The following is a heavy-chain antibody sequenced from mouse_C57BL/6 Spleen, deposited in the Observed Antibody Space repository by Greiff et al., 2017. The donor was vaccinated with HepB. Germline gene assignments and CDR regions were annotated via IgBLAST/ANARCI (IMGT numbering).Heavy chain of an antibody. CDR2: IWSGGST. D-gene: IGHD2-2*01. V-gene: IGHV2-2*01. Sequence: QVHVKQSGPGLVQPSQSLSITCTVSGFSLTSYGVHWVRQSPGKGLEWLGVIWSGGSTDYNAAFISRLSISKDNSKSQVFFKMNSLQADDTAIYYCARRGGGYDDYYAMDYWGQGTSVTVSS. CDR3: ARRGGGYDDYYAMDY. CDR1: GFSLTSYG. J-gene: IGHJ4*01.